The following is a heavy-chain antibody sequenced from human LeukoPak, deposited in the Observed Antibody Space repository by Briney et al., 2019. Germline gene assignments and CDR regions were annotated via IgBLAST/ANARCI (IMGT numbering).Heavy chain of an antibody. CDR2: ISSSSSTI. V-gene: IGHV3-48*01. D-gene: IGHD3-16*01. J-gene: IGHJ6*03. CDR1: GFTFSSYS. CDR3: ARDYDYMDV. Sequence: GGSLRLSCAASGFTFSSYSMNWVRQAPGKGLEWVSYISSSSSTIYYADSVKGRFTISRDNAKNSLHLQMNSLRAEDTAVYYCARDYDYMDVWGKGTTVTVS.